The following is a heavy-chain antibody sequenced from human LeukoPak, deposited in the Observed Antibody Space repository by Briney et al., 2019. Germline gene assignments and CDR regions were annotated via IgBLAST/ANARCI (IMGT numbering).Heavy chain of an antibody. CDR3: ARRFLEWYSHFDY. CDR1: GFTFSHYA. V-gene: IGHV3-23*01. J-gene: IGHJ4*02. D-gene: IGHD3-3*01. CDR2: IIGTGGAT. Sequence: GGSLRLSCAASGFTFSHYAMNWVRQAPGRELEWVSSIIGTGGATYYADSVKGRFTISRDNSKNTLYLQVNSLRAEDTAIYYCARRFLEWYSHFDYWGQGTLVTVSS.